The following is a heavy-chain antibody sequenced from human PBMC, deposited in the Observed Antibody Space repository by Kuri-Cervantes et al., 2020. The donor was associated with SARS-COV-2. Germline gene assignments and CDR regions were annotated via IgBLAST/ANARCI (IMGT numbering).Heavy chain of an antibody. J-gene: IGHJ5*02. Sequence: SVKVSCKASGYTFTGYYMHWVRQAPGQGLEWMGWINPNSGGTNYAQKFQGRVTMTRDTSISTAYMELSSLRSEDTAVYYCATVRVTIFGVVIIGGWFDPWGRGTLVTVSS. V-gene: IGHV1-2*02. CDR3: ATVRVTIFGVVIIGGWFDP. CDR1: GYTFTGYY. CDR2: INPNSGGT. D-gene: IGHD3-3*01.